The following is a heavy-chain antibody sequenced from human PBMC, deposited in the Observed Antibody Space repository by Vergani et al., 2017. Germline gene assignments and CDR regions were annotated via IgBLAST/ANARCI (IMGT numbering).Heavy chain of an antibody. D-gene: IGHD1-26*01. V-gene: IGHV1-69*01. CDR2: IIPIFGTA. Sequence: QVQLVQSGAEVKKPGSSVKVSCKASGGTFSSYAISWVRQAPGQGLEWMGGIIPIFGTANYAQKFHGRVTITADESTSTAYMELSSLRSXDTAVYYCARCYGSYGDNNWFDPWGQGTLVTVSS. CDR3: ARCYGSYGDNNWFDP. J-gene: IGHJ5*02. CDR1: GGTFSSYA.